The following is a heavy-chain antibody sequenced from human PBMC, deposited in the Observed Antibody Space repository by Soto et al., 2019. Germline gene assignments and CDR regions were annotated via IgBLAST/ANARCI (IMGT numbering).Heavy chain of an antibody. D-gene: IGHD5-12*01. CDR3: ARSIRGYSGYDLFDD. Sequence: SVKVSCKASGGTFSSYAISWVRQAPGQGLEWMGGIIPIFGTANYAQKFQGRVTITADESTSTAYMELSSLRSEDTAVYYCARSIRGYSGYDLFDDWGQGTLVTVSS. V-gene: IGHV1-69*13. CDR2: IIPIFGTA. J-gene: IGHJ4*02. CDR1: GGTFSSYA.